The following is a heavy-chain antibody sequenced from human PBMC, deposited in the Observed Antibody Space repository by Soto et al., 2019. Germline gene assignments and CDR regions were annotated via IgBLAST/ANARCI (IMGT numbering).Heavy chain of an antibody. V-gene: IGHV4-59*08. J-gene: IGHJ4*02. CDR2: IYYTGDT. CDR3: ARRYGYYFDY. CDR1: GASITTYY. Sequence: SETLSLTCTVSGASITTYYWSWIRQPPGQGLESIGYIYYTGDTNSNPSLKSRVTISIDTSKNQFSLKLSSVTAADTAVYYCARRYGYYFDYWGQGTLVTVSS. D-gene: IGHD3-9*01.